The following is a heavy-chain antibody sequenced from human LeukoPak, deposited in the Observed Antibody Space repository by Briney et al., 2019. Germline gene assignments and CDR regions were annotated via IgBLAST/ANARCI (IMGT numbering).Heavy chain of an antibody. CDR1: GFTIGDYA. Sequence: PGGSLRLSCTASGFTIGDYAMSWVRQAPGKGLEWVGRIRSKANSYATAYAAAVKGRFTISRDDSKNTAYLQMNSLKTEDTAVYYCTRLFDYWGQGTLVTVSS. CDR3: TRLFDY. J-gene: IGHJ4*02. CDR2: IRSKANSYAT. V-gene: IGHV3-73*01.